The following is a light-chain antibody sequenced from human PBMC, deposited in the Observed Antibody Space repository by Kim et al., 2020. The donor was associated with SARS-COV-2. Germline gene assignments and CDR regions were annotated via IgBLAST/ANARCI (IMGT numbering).Light chain of an antibody. CDR3: QQSYTIPYT. CDR2: SAS. J-gene: IGKJ2*01. V-gene: IGKV1-39*01. CDR1: QNIRNY. Sequence: DIQMTQSPSSLSASVGDRVTITCRAGQNIRNYLNWYQQTPGKAPKLLIYSASSLQGGVTTRFSGSGSGTDFTLTISSLRPEDIATYYCQQSYTIPYTFGQGTKLEI.